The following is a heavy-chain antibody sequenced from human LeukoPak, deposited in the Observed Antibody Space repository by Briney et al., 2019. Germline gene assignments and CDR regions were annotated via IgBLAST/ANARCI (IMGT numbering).Heavy chain of an antibody. CDR3: AKRTPGSSPRDYYYMDV. D-gene: IGHD6-13*01. V-gene: IGHV3-30*02. CDR2: IRYDGSNK. Sequence: GGSLRLSCAASGYTFSSYGMHWVRQAPGKGLEWVAFIRYDGSNKSYADSVKGRFTISRDNSKNTLYLQMNSLRAEDTAVYYCAKRTPGSSPRDYYYMDVWGKGTTVTVSS. CDR1: GYTFSSYG. J-gene: IGHJ6*03.